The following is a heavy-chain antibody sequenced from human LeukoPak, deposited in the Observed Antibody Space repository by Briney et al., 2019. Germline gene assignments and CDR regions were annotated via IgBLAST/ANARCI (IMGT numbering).Heavy chain of an antibody. J-gene: IGHJ3*02. Sequence: GXXLRLSCAASGFTFSSYAMHWVRQAPGKGLEYVSAINTNGGSTYYANSVKGRFTISRDNSKNTLYLQMGSLRAEDMAVYYCARLPGTTNAFDIWGQGTMVTVSS. CDR2: INTNGGST. D-gene: IGHD1-7*01. V-gene: IGHV3-64*01. CDR1: GFTFSSYA. CDR3: ARLPGTTNAFDI.